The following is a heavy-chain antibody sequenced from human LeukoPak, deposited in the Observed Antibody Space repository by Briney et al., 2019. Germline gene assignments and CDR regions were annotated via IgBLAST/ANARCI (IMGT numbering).Heavy chain of an antibody. D-gene: IGHD2-15*01. CDR2: ISGSGGST. V-gene: IGHV3-23*01. Sequence: GGSLRLSCEASGFTFSSYAMGWVRQAPGKGLEWVSMISGSGGSTHYADSVKGRFTISRDDSKNTLYLQMNSLRAEDTAVYYCAKGGGYCSGGSCYPPRWFDPWGQGTLVTVSS. J-gene: IGHJ5*02. CDR1: GFTFSSYA. CDR3: AKGGGYCSGGSCYPPRWFDP.